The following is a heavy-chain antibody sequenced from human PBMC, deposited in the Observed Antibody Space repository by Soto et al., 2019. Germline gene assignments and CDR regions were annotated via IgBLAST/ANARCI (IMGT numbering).Heavy chain of an antibody. V-gene: IGHV1-18*01. D-gene: IGHD3-3*01. Sequence: QLQLVQSGAEVKKPGASVKVSCKASGYTFTSFSWVRQAPGQGLEWMGWISAYNGNTNYAQKLQGRVTMTTDTSTSTAYMELRSLRSDDTDVYYCAAETSVNAFEVWGQGTMVTVSS. CDR2: ISAYNGNT. CDR1: GYTFTS. J-gene: IGHJ3*01. CDR3: AAETSVNAFEV.